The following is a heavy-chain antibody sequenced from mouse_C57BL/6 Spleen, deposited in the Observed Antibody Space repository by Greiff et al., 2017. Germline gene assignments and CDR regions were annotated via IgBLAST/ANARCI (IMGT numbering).Heavy chain of an antibody. CDR1: GFSLTSYG. J-gene: IGHJ4*01. D-gene: IGHD1-1*01. Sequence: VKLVESGPGLVAPSQSLSITCTVSGFSLTSYGVHWVRQPPGKGLEWLVVIWSDGSTTYNSALKSRPSISKDNSKSQVFLKMNSLQTDDTAMYCCARQYYYGSSYGYAMDYWGQGTSVTVSS. CDR2: IWSDGST. CDR3: ARQYYYGSSYGYAMDY. V-gene: IGHV2-6-1*01.